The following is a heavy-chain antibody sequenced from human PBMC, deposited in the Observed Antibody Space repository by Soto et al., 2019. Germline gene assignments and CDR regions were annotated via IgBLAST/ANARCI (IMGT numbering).Heavy chain of an antibody. CDR3: AKDGPYSYDFGYYFAH. Sequence: QVQLVESGGGVVQPGGSLRLSCAASEFTFSSYDMHWVRQAPGKGLEWVAVISYHGIDKYYADSVRGRFTISRDNSKDTLYLQMNSLRADDTAVYYCAKDGPYSYDFGYYFAHWGQGTPVTVSS. J-gene: IGHJ4*02. V-gene: IGHV3-30*18. CDR2: ISYHGIDK. D-gene: IGHD3-3*01. CDR1: EFTFSSYD.